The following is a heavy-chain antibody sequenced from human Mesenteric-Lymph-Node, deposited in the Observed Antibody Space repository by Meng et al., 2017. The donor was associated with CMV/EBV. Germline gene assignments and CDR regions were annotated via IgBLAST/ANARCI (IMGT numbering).Heavy chain of an antibody. D-gene: IGHD2-2*01. J-gene: IGHJ6*02. CDR3: ARELSSTRAGYYYYYGMDV. CDR1: GFTFSSYS. CDR2: ISSSSNI. Sequence: GESLKISCAASGFTFSSYSMNWVRQAPGKGLEWVSSISSSSNIYYADSVKGRFTISRDNAKNSLYLQMNSLRAEDTAVYYCARELSSTRAGYYYYYGMDVWGQGTTVTVSS. V-gene: IGHV3-21*01.